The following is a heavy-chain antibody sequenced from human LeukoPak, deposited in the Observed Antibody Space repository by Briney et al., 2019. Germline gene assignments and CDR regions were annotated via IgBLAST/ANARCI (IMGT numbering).Heavy chain of an antibody. D-gene: IGHD2-21*01. CDR3: AKAPVTSCRGAYCYPFDS. V-gene: IGHV3-23*01. Sequence: GGSLRLSCAASAFTFSGYAMSWVRQTPGKGLEWVAATSSSDAGTYHADSVRGRFTISRDNSKNTLYLQMNSLRAEDAAVYFCAKAPVTSCRGAYCYPFDSWGLGTLVTVSS. CDR1: AFTFSGYA. J-gene: IGHJ4*02. CDR2: TSSSDAGT.